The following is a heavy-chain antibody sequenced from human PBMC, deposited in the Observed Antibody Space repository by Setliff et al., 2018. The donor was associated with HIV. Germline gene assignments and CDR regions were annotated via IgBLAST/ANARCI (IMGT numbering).Heavy chain of an antibody. CDR3: ARVVPAKNYYDSSPYFDY. D-gene: IGHD3-22*01. CDR1: GGSISSYY. Sequence: PSETLSLTCTVSGGSISSYYWSWIRQPPGEGLEWIGYIYYSGSTNYNPSLKSRVTISVDTSKNQFSLKLSSVTAADTAVYYCARVVPAKNYYDSSPYFDYWGQGTLVTVSS. J-gene: IGHJ4*02. V-gene: IGHV4-59*01. CDR2: IYYSGST.